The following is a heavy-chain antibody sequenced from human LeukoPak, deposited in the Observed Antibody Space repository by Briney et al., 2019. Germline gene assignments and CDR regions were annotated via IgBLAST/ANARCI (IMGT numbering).Heavy chain of an antibody. CDR3: ASRGVAARSGSPFDY. Sequence: SETLSLTCAVYGGSFSGYYWSWIRQPPGKGLEWIGEINHSGSTNYNPSLKSRVTISVDTSKNRFSLKLSSVTAADTAVYYCASRGVAARSGSPFDYWGQGTLVTVSS. CDR1: GGSFSGYY. J-gene: IGHJ4*02. D-gene: IGHD6-6*01. CDR2: INHSGST. V-gene: IGHV4-34*01.